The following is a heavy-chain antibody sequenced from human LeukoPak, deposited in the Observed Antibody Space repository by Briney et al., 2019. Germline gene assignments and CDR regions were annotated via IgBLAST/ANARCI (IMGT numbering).Heavy chain of an antibody. CDR3: AKDYFGSLEY. D-gene: IGHD2/OR15-2a*01. J-gene: IGHJ4*02. Sequence: GGSLRLSCAASGFAFSVSWMHWVRQAPGKGLVWVSVIKSDGGTEYADSVKGRFTISRDNAKSTVYLQMNSLRDEDTAVYYCAKDYFGSLEYWGQGILVTVSS. CDR1: GFAFSVSW. V-gene: IGHV3-74*03. CDR2: IKSDGGT.